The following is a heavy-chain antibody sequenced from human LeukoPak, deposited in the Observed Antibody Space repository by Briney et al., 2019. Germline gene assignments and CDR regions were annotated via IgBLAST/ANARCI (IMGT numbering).Heavy chain of an antibody. D-gene: IGHD3-3*01. J-gene: IGHJ4*02. CDR1: GGSISSGDYF. CDR2: IYYSGTT. V-gene: IGHV4-30-4*01. Sequence: RPSGTLSLTCSVSGGSISSGDYFWTWIRQPPGKGLEYIGYIYYSGTTYYNPSLKSRITMSVDMSANQFSLRLTSVSAADTAVYYCTRAYWIGFHFDSWGQGILVSVSS. CDR3: TRAYWIGFHFDS.